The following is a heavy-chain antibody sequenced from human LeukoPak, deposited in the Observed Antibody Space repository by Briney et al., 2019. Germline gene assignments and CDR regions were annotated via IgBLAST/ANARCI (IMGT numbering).Heavy chain of an antibody. CDR1: GYTFTGYY. CDR2: INPNRGGT. Sequence: ASVKVSCKASGYTFTGYYIHWVRQAPGQGLEWMGCINPNRGGTNYAQKFQGRVTMTRDTSISTAYMELSRLRSDDTAVYFCARDQVYYDFWSAYYPGAFDIWGQGTMVTV. CDR3: ARDQVYYDFWSAYYPGAFDI. D-gene: IGHD3-3*01. J-gene: IGHJ3*02. V-gene: IGHV1-2*02.